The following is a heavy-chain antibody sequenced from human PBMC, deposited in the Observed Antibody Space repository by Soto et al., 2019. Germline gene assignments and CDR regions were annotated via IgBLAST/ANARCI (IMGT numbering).Heavy chain of an antibody. CDR1: GFTFSSYW. V-gene: IGHV3-7*01. D-gene: IGHD3-22*01. Sequence: GGSLRLSCAASGFTFSSYWMSWVRQAPGKGLEWVANIKQGGSEKYYVDPVKGRFTISRDNAKNSLYLQMNSLRAEDTAVYYCAREGVSDYYDSSGYFDYWGQGTLVTVSS. CDR2: IKQGGSEK. J-gene: IGHJ4*02. CDR3: AREGVSDYYDSSGYFDY.